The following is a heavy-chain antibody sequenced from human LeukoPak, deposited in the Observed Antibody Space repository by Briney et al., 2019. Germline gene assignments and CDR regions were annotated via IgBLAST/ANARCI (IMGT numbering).Heavy chain of an antibody. CDR2: IYYSGST. Sequence: PSQTLSLTCTVSGGSISSGGYYWSWIRQPPGKGLEWIGYIYYSGSTNYNPSLKSRVTISVDTSKNQFSLKLSSVTAADTAVYYCARAAREMATTPDFDYWGQGTLVTVSS. CDR3: ARAAREMATTPDFDY. V-gene: IGHV4-61*08. J-gene: IGHJ4*02. D-gene: IGHD5-24*01. CDR1: GGSISSGGYY.